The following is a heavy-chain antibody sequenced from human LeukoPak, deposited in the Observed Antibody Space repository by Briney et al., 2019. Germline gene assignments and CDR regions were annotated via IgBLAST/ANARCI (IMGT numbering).Heavy chain of an antibody. CDR3: AREKMATITTRAWHFDP. CDR1: GGSISSGGYY. J-gene: IGHJ2*01. D-gene: IGHD5-24*01. V-gene: IGHV4-61*08. Sequence: SETLSLTCTVSGGSISSGGYYWSWIRQPPGKGLEWIGYIHYSGSTNYNPSLKSRVTISVDTSKNQFSLKLRSVTAADTAVYYCAREKMATITTRAWHFDPWGRGTLVTVSS. CDR2: IHYSGST.